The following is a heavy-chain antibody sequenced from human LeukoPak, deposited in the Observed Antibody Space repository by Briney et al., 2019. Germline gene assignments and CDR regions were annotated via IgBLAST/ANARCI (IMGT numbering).Heavy chain of an antibody. J-gene: IGHJ4*02. V-gene: IGHV4-61*02. CDR2: IYTSGST. CDR3: ARHDYGDYPVRDY. Sequence: SETLSLTCTVSGGSISSGSYYWGWIRQPAGKGLEWIGRIYTSGSTNYNPSLKSRVTISVDTSKNQFSLKLSSVTAADTAVYYCARHDYGDYPVRDYWGQGTLVTVSS. D-gene: IGHD4-17*01. CDR1: GGSISSGSYY.